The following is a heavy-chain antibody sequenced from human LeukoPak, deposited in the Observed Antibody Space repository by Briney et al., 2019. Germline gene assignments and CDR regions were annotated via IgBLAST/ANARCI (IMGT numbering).Heavy chain of an antibody. D-gene: IGHD3-10*01. Sequence: SETLSLTCAVYGGSFSSYYWSWIRQPPGKGLEWIGYIYYSGSTNYNPSLKSRVTISVDTSKNQFSLKLSSVTAADTAVYYCARGGYYYGSGELNWFDPWGQGTLVTVSS. CDR1: GGSFSSYY. J-gene: IGHJ5*02. CDR2: IYYSGST. V-gene: IGHV4-59*01. CDR3: ARGGYYYGSGELNWFDP.